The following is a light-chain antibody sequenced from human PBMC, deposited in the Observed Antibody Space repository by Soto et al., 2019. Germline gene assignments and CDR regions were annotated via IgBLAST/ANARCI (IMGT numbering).Light chain of an antibody. CDR1: QSVINNY. Sequence: ETVLTQSPGTLSLSPGERATLSCRASQSVINNYLAWYQQTPGQAPRLLIYGASTRATGTPDRFSGSGSGTDFTLTITRLEPRDSAVYYCQQYGSYVYTFGQGTKLEIK. V-gene: IGKV3-20*01. CDR2: GAS. J-gene: IGKJ2*01. CDR3: QQYGSYVYT.